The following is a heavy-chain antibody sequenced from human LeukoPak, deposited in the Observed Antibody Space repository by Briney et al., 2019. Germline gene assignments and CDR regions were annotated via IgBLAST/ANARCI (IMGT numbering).Heavy chain of an antibody. V-gene: IGHV4-4*07. Sequence: SETLSLTFTVSGDSMRNYYWSWIRQPAGKGPEWIGRIHGSGSTTYNPSLRSRVTMSVDTSKNQFSLNLNSLTAADTAVYYCARGAYGLGSRNWFDPWGQGTLVTVSS. CDR2: IHGSGST. CDR3: ARGAYGLGSRNWFDP. D-gene: IGHD3-10*01. J-gene: IGHJ5*02. CDR1: GDSMRNYY.